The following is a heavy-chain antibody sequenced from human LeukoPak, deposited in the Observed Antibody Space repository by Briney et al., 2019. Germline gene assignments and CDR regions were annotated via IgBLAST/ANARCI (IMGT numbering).Heavy chain of an antibody. Sequence: GASVKVSCTASGYTFTGYYMHWVRQAPGQGLEWMGWINPNSGGTNYAQKFQGRVTMTRDTSISTAYMELSRLRSDDTAVYYCARMVDGDYGSDYWGQGTLVTVSS. CDR1: GYTFTGYY. D-gene: IGHD4-17*01. CDR3: ARMVDGDYGSDY. V-gene: IGHV1-2*02. CDR2: INPNSGGT. J-gene: IGHJ4*02.